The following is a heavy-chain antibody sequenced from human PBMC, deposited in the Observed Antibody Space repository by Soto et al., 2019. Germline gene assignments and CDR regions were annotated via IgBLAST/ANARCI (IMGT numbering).Heavy chain of an antibody. Sequence: VQLVQSGAEVKKPGASVRVSCKASGYTFTSYDIYCVRQATGQGLEWMGWLNPFSGKAVYTQKFQDRVTMTRETSINTAYMEMSGLRSEDTAVYYCERGQGNHWGQGALVTVSS. CDR2: LNPFSGKA. J-gene: IGHJ4*02. V-gene: IGHV1-8*01. CDR1: GYTFTSYD. CDR3: ERGQGNH.